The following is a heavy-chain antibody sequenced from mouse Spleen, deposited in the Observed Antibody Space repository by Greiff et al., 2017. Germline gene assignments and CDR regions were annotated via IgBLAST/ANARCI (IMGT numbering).Heavy chain of an antibody. CDR1: GYTFTTYP. Sequence: VKLVESGAELVKPGASVKMSCTASGYTFTTYPIEWMRQNHGKSLEWIGNFHPYNDDTKYNEKFKGKATLTVEKSSSTVYLELSRLTSDDAAVYYCARALTGAMDYWGQGTSVTVSS. CDR2: FHPYNDDT. V-gene: IGHV1-47*01. J-gene: IGHJ4*01. CDR3: ARALTGAMDY.